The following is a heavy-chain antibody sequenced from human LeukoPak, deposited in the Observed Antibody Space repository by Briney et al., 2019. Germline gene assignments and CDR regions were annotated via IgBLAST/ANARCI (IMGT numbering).Heavy chain of an antibody. V-gene: IGHV3-23*01. CDR2: ISGSGGGR. CDR3: AKGPEFYYDSSGRNYFDY. Sequence: GGFLRLSCAASGFSFSAYAMTWVRQAPGKGLEWVSGISGSGGGRDYADFVMGRFTISRDNSKNTLYLQMNSLRVDDTAVYYCAKGPEFYYDSSGRNYFDYWGQGTLVTVAS. CDR1: GFSFSAYA. D-gene: IGHD3-22*01. J-gene: IGHJ4*02.